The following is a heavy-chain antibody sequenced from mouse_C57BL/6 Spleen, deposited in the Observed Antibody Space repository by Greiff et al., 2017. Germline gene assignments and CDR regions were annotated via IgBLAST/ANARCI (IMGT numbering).Heavy chain of an antibody. Sequence: EVKLLESGPELVKPGASVKMSCKASGYTFTDYNMHWVKQSHGKSLEWIGYINPNNGGTSYNEKFKGKATLTANKSSSTAYMELRSLTSEESAVYYCSGRGYYGSTAGFAYWGTWTLVTVAA. D-gene: IGHD1-1*01. J-gene: IGHJ3*01. V-gene: IGHV1-22*01. CDR3: SGRGYYGSTAGFAY. CDR1: GYTFTDYN. CDR2: INPNNGGT.